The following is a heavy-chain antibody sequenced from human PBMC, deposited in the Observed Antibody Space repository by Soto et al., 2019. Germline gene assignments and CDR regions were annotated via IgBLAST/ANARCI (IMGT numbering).Heavy chain of an antibody. Sequence: EVQLVESGGGLVQPGGSLRLSCAASKFSFSGYWMHWVRQAPGKGLMWVSRVNPDGSTTTYADSVKGRFTISRDNAKNTVFLQMNSLRADDTAVYYCAKVASGSYDWFAPWGPGTLVTVSS. CDR2: VNPDGSTT. J-gene: IGHJ5*02. CDR3: AKVASGSYDWFAP. CDR1: KFSFSGYW. D-gene: IGHD1-26*01. V-gene: IGHV3-74*01.